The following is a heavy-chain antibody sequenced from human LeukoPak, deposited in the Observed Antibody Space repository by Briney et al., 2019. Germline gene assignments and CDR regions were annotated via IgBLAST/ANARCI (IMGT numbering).Heavy chain of an antibody. CDR3: ANDRPHSTAEPTNFDS. CDR1: GGSISSSN. D-gene: IGHD1-1*01. CDR2: ISGSGGNR. V-gene: IGHV3-23*01. Sequence: ETLSLTCAVSGGSISSSNWWSWVRQPPGKGLEWVSSISGSGGNRYYGDSVKGRFTISRDNSKNTLYLQMNSLRVEDTAIYYCANDRPHSTAEPTNFDSWGQGTLVTVSS. J-gene: IGHJ4*02.